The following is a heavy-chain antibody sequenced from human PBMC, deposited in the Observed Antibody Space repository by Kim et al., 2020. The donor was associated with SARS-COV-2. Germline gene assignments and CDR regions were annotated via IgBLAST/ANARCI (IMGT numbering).Heavy chain of an antibody. CDR3: AKEGCSSTSCWVNWFDP. D-gene: IGHD2-2*01. Sequence: GGSLRLSCAASGFTFSSYAMSWVRQAPGKGLEWVSAISGSGGSTYYADSVKGRFTISRDNSKNTLYLQMNSLRAEDTAVYYCAKEGCSSTSCWVNWFDPWGQGTLVTVSS. CDR1: GFTFSSYA. J-gene: IGHJ5*02. V-gene: IGHV3-23*01. CDR2: ISGSGGST.